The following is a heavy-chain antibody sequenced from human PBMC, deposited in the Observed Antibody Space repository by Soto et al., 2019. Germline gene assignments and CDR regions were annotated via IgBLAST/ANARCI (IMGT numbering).Heavy chain of an antibody. CDR1: GGSFSGYY. V-gene: IGHV4-34*01. D-gene: IGHD3-10*01. CDR2: INHSGST. J-gene: IGHJ6*03. Sequence: PSETLSLTCAVYGGSFSGYYWSWIRQPPGKGLEWIGKINHSGSTNYNPSLKSRVTISVDTSKNQFSLKLSSVTAADTAVYYCARCGSGSQKPYYYYYMDVWGKGTTVTVSS. CDR3: ARCGSGSQKPYYYYYMDV.